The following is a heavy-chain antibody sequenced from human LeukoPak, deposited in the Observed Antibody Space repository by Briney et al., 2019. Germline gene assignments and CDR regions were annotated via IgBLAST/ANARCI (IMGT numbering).Heavy chain of an antibody. V-gene: IGHV4-59*01. CDR1: GGSISGYY. CDR3: ARVSGYCSSTSCRGIEY. Sequence: SETLSLTCTVSGGSISGYYWSWIRQPPGKGLEWIGYIYYSGSTNYNPSLKSRVTISVDTSKNQFSLKLSSVTAADTAVYYSARVSGYCSSTSCRGIEYWGQGTLVTVS. CDR2: IYYSGST. D-gene: IGHD2-2*01. J-gene: IGHJ4*02.